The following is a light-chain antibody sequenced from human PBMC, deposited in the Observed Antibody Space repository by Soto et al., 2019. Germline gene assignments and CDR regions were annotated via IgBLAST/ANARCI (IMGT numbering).Light chain of an antibody. CDR1: QSVTSN. J-gene: IGKJ1*01. Sequence: EIVMTQSPATLSVSPGERATLSCRASQSVTSNLAWYQQKPGQAPRLLIYGASTRATGIPARFSGSASGTEVTLTISSLQSEDFAVYYCQHYNNWPRTFGQGTKVEIK. V-gene: IGKV3-15*01. CDR2: GAS. CDR3: QHYNNWPRT.